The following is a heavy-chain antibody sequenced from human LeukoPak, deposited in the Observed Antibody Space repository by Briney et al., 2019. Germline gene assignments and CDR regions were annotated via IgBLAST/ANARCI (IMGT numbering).Heavy chain of an antibody. J-gene: IGHJ6*02. Sequence: SQTLSLTCTVSGGSISSGGYYWSWIRQHPGKGLEWIGYIYYSGSTYYNPSLKSRVTISVDTSKNQFSLKLSSVTAADTAVYYCARDSTHYYYYGMGVWGQGTTVTVSS. CDR2: IYYSGST. D-gene: IGHD2/OR15-2a*01. V-gene: IGHV4-31*03. CDR3: ARDSTHYYYYGMGV. CDR1: GGSISSGGYY.